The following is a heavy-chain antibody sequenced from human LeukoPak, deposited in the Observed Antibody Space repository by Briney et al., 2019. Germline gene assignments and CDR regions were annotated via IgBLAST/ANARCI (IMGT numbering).Heavy chain of an antibody. Sequence: GGSLRLSCAASGFTFSSYSMNWVRQAPGKGLEWVSSISSSSSYIYYADSVKGRFTISRDNAKNSLYLQMNSLRAEDTAVYYCARGGPYCSSTSYYYLGPIDYWGQGTLVTVSS. CDR3: ARGGPYCSSTSYYYLGPIDY. J-gene: IGHJ4*02. D-gene: IGHD2-2*01. CDR1: GFTFSSYS. CDR2: ISSSSSYI. V-gene: IGHV3-21*01.